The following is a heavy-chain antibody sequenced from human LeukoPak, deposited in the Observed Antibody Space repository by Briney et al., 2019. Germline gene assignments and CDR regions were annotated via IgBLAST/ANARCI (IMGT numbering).Heavy chain of an antibody. CDR1: GGSFSGYY. D-gene: IGHD1-26*01. CDR2: INHSGST. Sequence: SETLSLTCAVYGGSFSGYYWSWIRQPPGKGLEWIGEINHSGSTNYNPSLKSRVTISVDTSKNQFSLKLSSVTAADTAVYYCARGPRRPSGRLKSGAFDIWGQGTMVTVSS. J-gene: IGHJ3*02. CDR3: ARGPRRPSGRLKSGAFDI. V-gene: IGHV4-34*01.